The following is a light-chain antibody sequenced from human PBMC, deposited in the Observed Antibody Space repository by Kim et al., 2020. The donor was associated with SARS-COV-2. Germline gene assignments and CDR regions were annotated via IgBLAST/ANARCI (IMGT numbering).Light chain of an antibody. CDR2: LNSDGSH. V-gene: IGLV4-69*01. CDR1: SGHRSYA. J-gene: IGLJ3*02. CDR3: QTWGTGIWV. Sequence: ASVNLPCTLSSGHRSYAIAWHHQQPEKGPRFLMKLNSDGSHSKGDGIPDRFSGSSSGDERYLTISSLQSEDEADYYCQTWGTGIWVFGGGTQLTVL.